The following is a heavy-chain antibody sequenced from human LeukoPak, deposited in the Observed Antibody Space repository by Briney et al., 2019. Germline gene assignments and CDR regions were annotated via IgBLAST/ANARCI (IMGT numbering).Heavy chain of an antibody. CDR3: ARSNYGDYEYWYFDL. V-gene: IGHV4-59*01. CDR2: INYSGST. CDR1: GVSTSSYY. D-gene: IGHD4-17*01. J-gene: IGHJ2*01. Sequence: SETLPLTCAVYGVSTSSYYWSWIRQPPGKGLEWIAYINYSGSTNYNPSLKSRVTISADTSKNQFSLKLSSVTAADTAVYYCARSNYGDYEYWYFDLWGRGTLVTVSS.